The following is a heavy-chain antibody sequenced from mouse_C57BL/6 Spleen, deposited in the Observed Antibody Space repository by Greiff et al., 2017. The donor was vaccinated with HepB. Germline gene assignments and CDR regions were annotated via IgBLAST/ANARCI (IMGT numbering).Heavy chain of an antibody. D-gene: IGHD1-1*01. CDR2: IDPSDSYT. J-gene: IGHJ4*01. Sequence: QVQLKQPGAELVMPGASVKLSCKASGYTFTSYWMHWVKQRPGQGLEWIGEIDPSDSYTNYNQKFKGKSTLTVDKSSSTAYMQLSSLTSEDSAVYYCARSYYGRGVYYYAMDYWGQGTSVTVSS. CDR3: ARSYYGRGVYYYAMDY. V-gene: IGHV1-69*01. CDR1: GYTFTSYW.